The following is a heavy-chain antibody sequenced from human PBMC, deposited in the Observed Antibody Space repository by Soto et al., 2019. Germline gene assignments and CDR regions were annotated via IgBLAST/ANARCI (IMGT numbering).Heavy chain of an antibody. CDR1: GGSISSGGYS. Sequence: SETLSLTCAVSGGSISSGGYSWSWIRQPPGKGLEWIGYIYHSGSTYYNPSLKSRVTISVDRSKNQFSLKLSSVTAADTVVYYCARSLRFFGPNWFDPWGQGTLVTVS. CDR3: ARSLRFFGPNWFDP. J-gene: IGHJ5*02. D-gene: IGHD3-3*01. CDR2: IYHSGST. V-gene: IGHV4-30-2*01.